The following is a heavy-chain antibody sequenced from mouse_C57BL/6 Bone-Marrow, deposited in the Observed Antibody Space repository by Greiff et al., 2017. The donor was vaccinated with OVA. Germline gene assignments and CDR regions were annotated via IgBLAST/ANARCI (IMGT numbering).Heavy chain of an antibody. V-gene: IGHV1-69*01. D-gene: IGHD1-1*01. CDR3: ARESVITTVEGYALDY. Sequence: VQLQQPGAELVMPGASVKLSCKASGYTFTSYWMHWVKQRPGHGLEWIGEIDPSDSYTNYNQKFKGKSTLTVDKSSSTAYMQLSRLTSAYSAVYYCARESVITTVEGYALDYWGQGTSVTVSS. CDR2: IDPSDSYT. CDR1: GYTFTSYW. J-gene: IGHJ4*01.